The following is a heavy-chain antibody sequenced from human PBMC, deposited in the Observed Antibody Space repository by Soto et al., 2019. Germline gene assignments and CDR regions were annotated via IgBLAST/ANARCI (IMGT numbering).Heavy chain of an antibody. CDR3: ARAGCSSTSCYHSRYYYCGMDV. CDR2: IYHSGST. CDR1: GGSISSGGYS. J-gene: IGHJ6*02. V-gene: IGHV4-30-2*01. D-gene: IGHD2-2*01. Sequence: PSETLSLTCAVSGGSISSGGYSWSWIRQPPGKGLEWIGYIYHSGSTYYNPSLKSRVTISVDRSKNQFSLKLSSVTAADTAVYYCARAGCSSTSCYHSRYYYCGMDVWGQGTTVTVSS.